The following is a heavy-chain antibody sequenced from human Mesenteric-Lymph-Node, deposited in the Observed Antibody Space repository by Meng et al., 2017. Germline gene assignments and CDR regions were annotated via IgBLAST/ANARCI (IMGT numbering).Heavy chain of an antibody. CDR2: IYYTGST. V-gene: IGHV4-34*01. J-gene: IGHJ4*02. CDR3: ARNYYFDY. CDR1: GDSFSGYY. Sequence: HVPHQQWGPGLLKPPAPLSLTVSVHGDSFSGYYWSWIRQPPGKWLECIGYIYYTGSTYYNPSLKSRVTISMDTSKNQFSLRLSSVTAADTAVYYCARNYYFDYWGQGTLVTVSS.